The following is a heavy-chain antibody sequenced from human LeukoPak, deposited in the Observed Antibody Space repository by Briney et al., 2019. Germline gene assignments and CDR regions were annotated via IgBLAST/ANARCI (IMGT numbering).Heavy chain of an antibody. V-gene: IGHV3-48*02. CDR3: ARGGGRSYSDAFDI. J-gene: IGHJ3*02. Sequence: GGSLRLSCAASGVTFSSSNMHWVRQAPGKGLEWVSFISGSSTATQYADSVKGRFTISRDIGRKALYLLMNSLRDEDTAVYYCARGGGRSYSDAFDIWGQGTVVTASS. CDR2: ISGSSTAT. D-gene: IGHD1-26*01. CDR1: GVTFSSSN.